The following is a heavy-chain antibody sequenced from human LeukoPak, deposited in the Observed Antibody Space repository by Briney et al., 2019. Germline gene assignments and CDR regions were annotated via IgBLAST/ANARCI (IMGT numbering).Heavy chain of an antibody. CDR3: ARSLFWSGSYFDY. V-gene: IGHV4-30-2*01. CDR1: GGSISSGGYY. D-gene: IGHD3-3*01. Sequence: PSQTLSLTCTVSGGSISSGGYYWSWIRQPPGKGLEWIGEINHSGSTNYNPSLKSRVTISVDTSKNQFSLKLSSVTAADTAVYYCARSLFWSGSYFDYWGQGTLVTVSS. CDR2: INHSGST. J-gene: IGHJ4*02.